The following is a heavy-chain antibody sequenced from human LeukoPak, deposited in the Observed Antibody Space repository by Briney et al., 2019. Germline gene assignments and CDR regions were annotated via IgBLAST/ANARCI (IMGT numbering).Heavy chain of an antibody. D-gene: IGHD2-8*02. CDR2: INPTGTGT. V-gene: IGHV1-46*01. J-gene: IGHJ4*02. CDR3: AREESGGYFDY. CDR1: GYTFTNYY. Sequence: ASVKVSCKASGYTFTNYYMHWVRQAPGQGLEWIGLINPTGTGTNYAQKFRGRITMTRDTSTTTVYMELSSLRSEDTAVYYCAREESGGYFDYWGQGTLVAVSS.